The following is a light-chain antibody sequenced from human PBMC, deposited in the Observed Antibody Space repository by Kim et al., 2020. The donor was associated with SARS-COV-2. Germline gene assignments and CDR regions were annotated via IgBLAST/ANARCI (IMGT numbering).Light chain of an antibody. CDR1: RLEDKY. Sequence: PCPTDNTTFTGYRLEDKYVSCYRQKPGQSHVVVIYQYNHRHSGIPERFSGSNSGNTATLTISGTQAMDEADYYCQAWDSSTHNYVFGAGTKVTVL. CDR3: QAWDSSTHNYV. CDR2: QYN. V-gene: IGLV3-1*01. J-gene: IGLJ1*01.